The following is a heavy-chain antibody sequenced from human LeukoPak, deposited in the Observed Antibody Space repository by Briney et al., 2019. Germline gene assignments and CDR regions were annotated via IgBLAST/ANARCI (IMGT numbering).Heavy chain of an antibody. CDR3: ASNKSGSYCFDY. Sequence: GGSLRLSCAASGFSFSSSVMAWVRQAPGQGLEWATAISASGAATYYADSVKGRFFISRDNSKNTVSLQLYSLRADDTAVYYCASNKSGSYCFDYWGQGTLVTVSS. V-gene: IGHV3-23*01. CDR2: ISASGAAT. CDR1: GFSFSSSV. J-gene: IGHJ4*02. D-gene: IGHD1-26*01.